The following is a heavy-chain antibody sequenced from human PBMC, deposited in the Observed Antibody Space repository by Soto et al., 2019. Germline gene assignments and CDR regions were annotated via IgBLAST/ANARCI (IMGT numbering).Heavy chain of an antibody. V-gene: IGHV5-51*01. CDR2: IYPGDSDT. Sequence: GDSLKISCKGSGYSLTSYWIGWVRQMPGKGLEWMGIIYPGDSDTRYSPSFQGQVTISADKSISTAYLQSSSLTASATAMYSCRRDYGGDVCGQGTTVSVSS. CDR3: RRDYGGDV. J-gene: IGHJ6*01. CDR1: GYSLTSYW.